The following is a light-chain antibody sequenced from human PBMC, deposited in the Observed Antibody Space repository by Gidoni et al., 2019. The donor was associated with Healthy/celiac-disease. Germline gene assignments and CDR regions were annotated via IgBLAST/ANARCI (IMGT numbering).Light chain of an antibody. Sequence: SQPSRPVTPGEPASISCRSSQSLLHSNGYNYLDWYLQKQGQSPQLLIYLGSNRASGVPDRFSGSGSGTDFTLKISRVEAEDVGVYYCMQALQTPITFGPGTKVDIK. J-gene: IGKJ3*01. CDR3: MQALQTPIT. CDR1: QSLLHSNGYNY. CDR2: LGS. V-gene: IGKV2-28*01.